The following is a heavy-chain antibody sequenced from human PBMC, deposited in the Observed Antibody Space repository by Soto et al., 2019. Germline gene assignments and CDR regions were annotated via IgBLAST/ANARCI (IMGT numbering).Heavy chain of an antibody. CDR3: ARDDDSRWFDS. J-gene: IGHJ5*01. D-gene: IGHD3-3*01. Sequence: ASVKVSCKASGYTFTSYGISWVRQAPGQGLEWMGWISAYNGNTNYAQKFQGRVTMTTDTSTSTAYMELRSLISDDTAVYYCARDDDSRWFDSWGQGTLVTVAS. V-gene: IGHV1-18*01. CDR2: ISAYNGNT. CDR1: GYTFTSYG.